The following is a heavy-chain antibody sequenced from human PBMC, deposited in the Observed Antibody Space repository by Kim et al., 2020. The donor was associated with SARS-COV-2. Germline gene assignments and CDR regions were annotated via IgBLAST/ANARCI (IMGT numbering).Heavy chain of an antibody. Sequence: DAVKARFTISRDNSKNTLYLQMNSLRAEDTAVYYCAKKGATTVTTNPFDYWGQGTLVTVSS. D-gene: IGHD4-17*01. V-gene: IGHV3-23*01. CDR3: AKKGATTVTTNPFDY. J-gene: IGHJ4*02.